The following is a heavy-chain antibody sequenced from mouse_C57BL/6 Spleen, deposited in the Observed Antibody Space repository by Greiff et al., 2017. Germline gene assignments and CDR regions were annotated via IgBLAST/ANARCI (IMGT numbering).Heavy chain of an antibody. J-gene: IGHJ4*01. D-gene: IGHD2-4*01. CDR1: GYAFTNYL. V-gene: IGHV1-54*01. CDR3: ARRDYDVGAMDY. Sequence: QVHVKQSGAELVRPGTSVKVSCKASGYAFTNYLIEWVKLRPGQGLEWIGVINPGSGGTNYNEKFKGKATLTADKSSSTAYMQLSSLTSEDSAVYFCARRDYDVGAMDYWGQGTSVTVSS. CDR2: INPGSGGT.